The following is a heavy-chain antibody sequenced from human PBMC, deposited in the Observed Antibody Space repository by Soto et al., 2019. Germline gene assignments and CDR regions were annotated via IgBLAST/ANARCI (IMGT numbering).Heavy chain of an antibody. Sequence: PSETLSLTCAVYGGSFSGYYWSWIRQPPGKGLEWIGEINHSGSTNYNPSLKSRVTISVDTSKNQFSLKLSSVTAADTAVYYCAREGQQLVPRWNWFDPWGQGTLVTVSS. D-gene: IGHD6-13*01. J-gene: IGHJ5*02. CDR3: AREGQQLVPRWNWFDP. CDR1: GGSFSGYY. CDR2: INHSGST. V-gene: IGHV4-34*01.